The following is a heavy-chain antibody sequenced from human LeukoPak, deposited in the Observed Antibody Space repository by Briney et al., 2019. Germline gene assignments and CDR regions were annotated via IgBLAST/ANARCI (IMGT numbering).Heavy chain of an antibody. D-gene: IGHD2-2*02. CDR2: IIPIFGTA. V-gene: IGHV1-69*05. CDR3: ALGYCSSTSCYTGYYYYMDV. CDR1: GGTFSSYA. J-gene: IGHJ6*03. Sequence: SVKVSCKASGGTFSSYAISWVRQAPGQGLEWMGGIIPIFGTANYAQKFQGRVTITTDESTSTAYMELSSLRSEDTAVYYCALGYCSSTSCYTGYYYYMDVWGKGTTVTVSS.